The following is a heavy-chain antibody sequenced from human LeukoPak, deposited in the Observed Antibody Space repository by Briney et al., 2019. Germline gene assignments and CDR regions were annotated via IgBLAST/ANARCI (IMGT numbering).Heavy chain of an antibody. CDR3: ARGVVAATFYYYMDV. Sequence: EASVKVSCKASGYTFTSYDINWVRQATGQGLEWMGWMNPNSGNTGYAQKFQGRVTMTRDTSISTAYMELSRLRSDDTAVYYCARGVVAATFYYYMDVWGKGTTVTVSS. V-gene: IGHV1-8*01. CDR2: MNPNSGNT. CDR1: GYTFTSYD. J-gene: IGHJ6*03. D-gene: IGHD2-15*01.